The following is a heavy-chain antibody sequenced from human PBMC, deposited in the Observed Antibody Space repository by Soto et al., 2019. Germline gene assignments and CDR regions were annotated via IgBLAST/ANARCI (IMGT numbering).Heavy chain of an antibody. CDR3: ARSAPPIDY. Sequence: GASVKVSCKASGYTFTNYNMHWVRQAPGQGLEWMGWINTGNGNTKYSQKFQGRVTITRDTSASTAYMELSSLRSQDTAVYYCARSAPPIDYWGQGTLVTVSS. V-gene: IGHV1-3*04. CDR2: INTGNGNT. J-gene: IGHJ4*02. CDR1: GYTFTNYN.